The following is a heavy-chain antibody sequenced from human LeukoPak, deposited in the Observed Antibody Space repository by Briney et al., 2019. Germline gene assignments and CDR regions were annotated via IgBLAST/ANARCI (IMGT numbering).Heavy chain of an antibody. J-gene: IGHJ4*02. Sequence: KPSETLSLTCAVYGGSFSGYYWSWIRQPPGKGLAWIGEINHSGSTNYNPSLKSRVTISVDTSKNQFSLKLSSVTAADTAVYYCARGPRVVINASFDYWGQGTLVTVSS. CDR3: ARGPRVVINASFDY. CDR1: GGSFSGYY. V-gene: IGHV4-34*01. CDR2: INHSGST. D-gene: IGHD3-3*01.